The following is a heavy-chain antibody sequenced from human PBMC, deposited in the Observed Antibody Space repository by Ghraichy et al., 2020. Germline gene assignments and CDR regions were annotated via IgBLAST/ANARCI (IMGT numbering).Heavy chain of an antibody. V-gene: IGHV5-51*01. CDR2: IYPGESSM. D-gene: IGHD4-11*01. CDR1: GYIFTSYW. J-gene: IGHJ6*02. Sequence: GESLNISCQGSGYIFTSYWIGWVRQMPGKGLECMGFIYPGESSMRYSPSFQGQVTISADKSISTAYLQLNSLKASDTAVYYCARSGSTSKPYAMDVWGQGTTVTVSS. CDR3: ARSGSTSKPYAMDV.